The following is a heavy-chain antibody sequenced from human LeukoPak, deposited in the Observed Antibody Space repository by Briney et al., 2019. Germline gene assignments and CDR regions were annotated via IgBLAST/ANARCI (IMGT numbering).Heavy chain of an antibody. CDR3: AKGPQLGSAYHPDY. D-gene: IGHD3-16*01. V-gene: IGHV3-23*01. J-gene: IGHJ4*02. Sequence: GGSLRLSCAASGLTFSNYAMSWVRQAPGKGLEWVSSINARGSKIYYTDSVKGRFTISRDNSKSTLYLQMNNLRADDTAIYYCAKGPQLGSAYHPDYWGQGTLVTVSS. CDR1: GLTFSNYA. CDR2: INARGSKI.